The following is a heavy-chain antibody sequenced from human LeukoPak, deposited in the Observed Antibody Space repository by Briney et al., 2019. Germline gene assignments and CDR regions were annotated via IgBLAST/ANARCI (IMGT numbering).Heavy chain of an antibody. CDR1: GYTLTELS. V-gene: IGHV1-46*01. Sequence: ASVKVSCKVSGYTLTELSMHWVRQAPGQGLEWMGIINPSGGSTSYAQKFQGRVTMTRDTSTSTVYMELSSLRSEDTAVYYCARGGAPAIFGAYNWFDPWGQGTLVTVSS. J-gene: IGHJ5*02. D-gene: IGHD3-3*01. CDR2: INPSGGST. CDR3: ARGGAPAIFGAYNWFDP.